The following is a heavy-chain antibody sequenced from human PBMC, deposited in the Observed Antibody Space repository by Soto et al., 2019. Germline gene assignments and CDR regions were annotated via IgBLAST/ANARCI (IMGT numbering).Heavy chain of an antibody. D-gene: IGHD2-8*02. V-gene: IGHV4-34*01. CDR3: ARDKITGLIDY. Sequence: QVQLQRWGAGLLKPSETLSLTCAVDGGSFSGYYWTWIRQPPGTGLEWIGEINHSGSTNYNPSLKSRVTISVDTSKNQFSLKLTSVPAADTAVYYCARDKITGLIDYWGQGTLVTVSS. J-gene: IGHJ4*02. CDR1: GGSFSGYY. CDR2: INHSGST.